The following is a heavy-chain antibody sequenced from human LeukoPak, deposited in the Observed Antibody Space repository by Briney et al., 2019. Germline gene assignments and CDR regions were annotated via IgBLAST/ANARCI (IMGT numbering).Heavy chain of an antibody. CDR1: SGSIRSDY. D-gene: IGHD5-18*01. CDR2: ISSTGST. Sequence: SETLSLTCTVSSGSIRSDYWSWIRQPAGKGLEWIGRISSTGSTDYNPSLRSRVALSVDTSKNQFSLKLSSVTAADTAVYYCARSGYGAFDIWGQGTMVTVSS. CDR3: ARSGYGAFDI. J-gene: IGHJ3*02. V-gene: IGHV4-4*07.